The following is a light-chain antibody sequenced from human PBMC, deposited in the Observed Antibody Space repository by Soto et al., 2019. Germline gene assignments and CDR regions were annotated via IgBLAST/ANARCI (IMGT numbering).Light chain of an antibody. CDR2: DVS. CDR1: SSDVGGYNY. CDR3: SSYTSSVSYV. V-gene: IGLV2-14*01. J-gene: IGLJ1*01. Sequence: QSALTQPASVSGSPGQSITISCTGTSSDVGGYNYVSWYQQHPGKAPKLMIYDVSHRPSGVSNLFSGSKSGNTASLTISVLQAEDEADYYCSSYTSSVSYVFGAGTKLTVL.